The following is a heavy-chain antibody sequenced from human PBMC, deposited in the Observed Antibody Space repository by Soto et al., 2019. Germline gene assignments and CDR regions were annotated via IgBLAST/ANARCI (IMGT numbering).Heavy chain of an antibody. CDR1: GYTFTGYA. CDR2: INAGNGNT. V-gene: IGHV1-3*05. CDR3: ARAVAVPADFDY. D-gene: IGHD6-19*01. J-gene: IGHJ4*02. Sequence: QVQLVQSGAEEKKPGASVKVSCKASGYTFTGYAMHWVRQAPGQRLEWMGWINAGNGNTKYSQKFQGRVTITRATSASTAHMELSSRRSEDTAVYYCARAVAVPADFDYWGQGTLVTVSS.